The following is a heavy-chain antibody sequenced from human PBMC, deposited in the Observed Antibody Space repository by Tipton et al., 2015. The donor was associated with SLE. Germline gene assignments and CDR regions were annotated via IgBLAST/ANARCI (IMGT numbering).Heavy chain of an antibody. Sequence: LRLSCAASGFTFSSYWMSWIRQPPGKGLEWIGEINHSGSTNYNPSLKSRVTISVDTSKNQFSLKLSSVTAADTAVYYCARGRGDGYKGYFDLWGRGTLVTVSS. CDR3: ARGRGDGYKGYFDL. CDR1: GFTFSSYW. V-gene: IGHV4-34*01. D-gene: IGHD5-24*01. CDR2: INHSGST. J-gene: IGHJ2*01.